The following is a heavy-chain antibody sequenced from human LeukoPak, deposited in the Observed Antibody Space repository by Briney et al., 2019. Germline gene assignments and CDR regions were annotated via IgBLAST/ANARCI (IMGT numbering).Heavy chain of an antibody. J-gene: IGHJ3*02. CDR1: GGSISSYY. D-gene: IGHD3-3*01. CDR2: TYYSGST. CDR3: ARSYDFWSGYDAFDI. V-gene: IGHV4-59*01. Sequence: SETLSLTCTVSGGSISSYYWSWIRQPPGKGLEWIGYTYYSGSTNYNPSLKSRVTISVDTSKNQFSLKLSSVTAADTAVYYCARSYDFWSGYDAFDIWGQGTMVTVSS.